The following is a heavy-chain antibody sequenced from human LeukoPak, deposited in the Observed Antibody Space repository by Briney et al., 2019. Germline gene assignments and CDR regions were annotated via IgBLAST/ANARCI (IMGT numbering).Heavy chain of an antibody. CDR1: GGSISSYY. CDR2: IYTSGST. V-gene: IGHV4-4*07. CDR3: AREEYYDFWSGYPHLDY. D-gene: IGHD3-3*01. J-gene: IGHJ4*02. Sequence: SETLSLTCTVSGGSISSYYWSWIRQPAGKGLEWIGHIYTSGSTNYNPSLKSRVTMSVDTSKNQFSLKLSSVTAADTAVYYCAREEYYDFWSGYPHLDYWGQGTLVTVSS.